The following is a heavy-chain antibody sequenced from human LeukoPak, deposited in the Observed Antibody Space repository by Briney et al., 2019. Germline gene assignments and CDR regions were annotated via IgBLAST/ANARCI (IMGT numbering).Heavy chain of an antibody. CDR3: ASPRERYGDYGEFDLDY. Sequence: TGGSLRLSCAASGFTFSSYGMHWVRQAPGKGLEWVAVISYDGSNKYYADSVKGRFTISRDNSKNTLYLQMNSLRAEDTAVYYCASPRERYGDYGEFDLDYWGQGTLVTVSS. CDR1: GFTFSSYG. J-gene: IGHJ4*02. D-gene: IGHD4-17*01. CDR2: ISYDGSNK. V-gene: IGHV3-30*03.